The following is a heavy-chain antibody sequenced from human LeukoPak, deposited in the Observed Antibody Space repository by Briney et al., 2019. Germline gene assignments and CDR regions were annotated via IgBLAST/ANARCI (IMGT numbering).Heavy chain of an antibody. CDR3: ARVGYSSSWYVGNWFDP. D-gene: IGHD6-13*01. CDR1: GGSFSGYY. V-gene: IGHV4-34*01. CDR2: INHSGST. Sequence: TSETLSLTCAVYGGSFSGYYWSWIRQPPGKGLEWIGEINHSGSTNYNPSLKSRVTISVDTSKNQFSLKLSSVTAADTAVYYCARVGYSSSWYVGNWFDPWGQGTLVTVSS. J-gene: IGHJ5*02.